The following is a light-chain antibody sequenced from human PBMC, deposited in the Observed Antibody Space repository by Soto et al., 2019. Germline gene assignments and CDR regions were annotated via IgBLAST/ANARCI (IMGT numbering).Light chain of an antibody. J-gene: IGLJ1*01. V-gene: IGLV1-40*01. CDR3: QSYDNKLTGSNV. Sequence: QLVLTQPPSVSGAPGQRVTISCTGSSSNIGAGYDVHWYQQLPGTAPKLLIYGNINRPSGVPDRFSGSKSDTSASLAITGLQTEDEADYYCQSYDNKLTGSNVFGSGTKLTVL. CDR2: GNI. CDR1: SSNIGAGYD.